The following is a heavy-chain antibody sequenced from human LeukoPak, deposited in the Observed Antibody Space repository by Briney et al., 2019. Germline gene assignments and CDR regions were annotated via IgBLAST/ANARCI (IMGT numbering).Heavy chain of an antibody. J-gene: IGHJ3*02. CDR1: GGSISSGGYS. Sequence: PSETLSLTCAVSGGSISSGGYSWSWIRQPPGKGLEWIGYIYHSGSTYYNPSLKSRVTISVDRSKNQFSLKLSSVTAADTAVYYCARDSNYYDSSGYYAHAFDIWGQGTMVTVSS. CDR3: ARDSNYYDSSGYYAHAFDI. CDR2: IYHSGST. V-gene: IGHV4-30-2*01. D-gene: IGHD3-22*01.